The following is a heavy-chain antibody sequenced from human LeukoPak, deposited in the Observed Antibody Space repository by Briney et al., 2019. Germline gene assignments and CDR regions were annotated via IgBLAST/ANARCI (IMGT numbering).Heavy chain of an antibody. Sequence: KSSETLSLTCTVSGGSISSYYWSWIRQPPGKGLEWIGYIYYSGSTNYNPSLKSRVTISVDTSKDQFSLKLSSVTAADTAVYYCARESTYYDFWSGSNAFDIWGQGTMVTVSS. D-gene: IGHD3-3*01. V-gene: IGHV4-59*01. J-gene: IGHJ3*02. CDR1: GGSISSYY. CDR3: ARESTYYDFWSGSNAFDI. CDR2: IYYSGST.